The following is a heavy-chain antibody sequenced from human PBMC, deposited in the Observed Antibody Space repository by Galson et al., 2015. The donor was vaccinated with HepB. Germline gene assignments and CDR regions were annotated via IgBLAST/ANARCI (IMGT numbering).Heavy chain of an antibody. CDR3: VKGLGWVRGVPDAFDA. J-gene: IGHJ3*01. Sequence: SVKVSCKVSGYTVTESPIHWVRQAPGKGLEWMGSFHLQDGETIYGQNLQGRLTMTEDTSTDTAYMELISLKSDDTAVYYCVKGLGWVRGVPDAFDAWGQGTLLTVSS. D-gene: IGHD3-10*01. CDR2: FHLQDGET. V-gene: IGHV1-24*01. CDR1: GYTVTESP.